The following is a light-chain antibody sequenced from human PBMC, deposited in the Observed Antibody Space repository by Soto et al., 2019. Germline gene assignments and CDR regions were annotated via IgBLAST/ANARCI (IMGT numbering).Light chain of an antibody. CDR2: EVS. J-gene: IGLJ3*02. V-gene: IGLV2-14*01. Sequence: QSALTQPASVSGSPGQSITISCTGTSSDVGGYNYFSWYQQHPGTAPKLMIYEVSNQPSGVSNRFSGSKSGNTASLTISGLQAEDEAEYYCSSYTSSSKRVFGGGTKLTVL. CDR1: SSDVGGYNY. CDR3: SSYTSSSKRV.